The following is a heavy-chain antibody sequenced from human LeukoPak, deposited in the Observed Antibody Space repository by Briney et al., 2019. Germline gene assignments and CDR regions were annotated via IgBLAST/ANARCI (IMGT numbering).Heavy chain of an antibody. CDR2: IYSDNT. V-gene: IGHV3-53*01. Sequence: PGGSLRLSCTVSGFTVSSNSMSWVRQAPGKGLEWVSFIYSDNTHYSDSVKGRFTISRDNSKNTVYLQMNSLRAEDTAVYYCARGVSPLNYYFDYWGQGTLVTVSS. CDR1: GFTVSSNS. CDR3: ARGVSPLNYYFDY. D-gene: IGHD6-13*01. J-gene: IGHJ4*02.